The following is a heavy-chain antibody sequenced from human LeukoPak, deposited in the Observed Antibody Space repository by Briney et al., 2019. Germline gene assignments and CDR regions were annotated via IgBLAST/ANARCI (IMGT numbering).Heavy chain of an antibody. CDR3: ARGGGYVHY. V-gene: IGHV3-48*03. CDR1: GFTLNSYE. Sequence: GGSLRLSCAASGFTLNSYEMNWVRQAPGKGLEWVSYINSGGSAIYYADSVKGRFTISRDNAKNSLYLQMNSLRADDTAVYYCARGGGYVHYWGQGTLVTVSS. D-gene: IGHD3-10*02. CDR2: INSGGSAI. J-gene: IGHJ4*02.